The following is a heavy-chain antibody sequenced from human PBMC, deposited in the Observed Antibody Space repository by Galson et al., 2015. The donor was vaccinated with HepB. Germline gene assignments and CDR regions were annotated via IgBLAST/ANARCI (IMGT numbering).Heavy chain of an antibody. V-gene: IGHV3-53*01. D-gene: IGHD2-15*01. Sequence: SLRLSCAASGFTVSDTYMMWVRQAPGKGLQWVSIIYRGGSTYNADSVKGRFSVSNDKSKNTLYLQMNSLTVEDTAVYYCAKGGASGQYASWYFDLWGRGTLVTVSS. CDR2: IYRGGST. J-gene: IGHJ2*01. CDR1: GFTVSDTY. CDR3: AKGGASGQYASWYFDL.